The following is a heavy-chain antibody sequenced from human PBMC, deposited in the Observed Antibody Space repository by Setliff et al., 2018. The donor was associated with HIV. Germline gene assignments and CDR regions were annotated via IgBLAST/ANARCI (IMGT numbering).Heavy chain of an antibody. V-gene: IGHV4-34*01. J-gene: IGHJ4*01. CDR1: GYSISSGYY. Sequence: PSETLSLTCAVSGYSISSGYYWSWIRQPPGKGLEWIGEINHSGSTTYNPSLKSRVTISVDTSKNQFSLKLSAVTAADTALYYCARSGALATSTWSPFDYWGHGNQVTVSS. D-gene: IGHD6-19*01. CDR3: ARSGALATSTWSPFDY. CDR2: INHSGST.